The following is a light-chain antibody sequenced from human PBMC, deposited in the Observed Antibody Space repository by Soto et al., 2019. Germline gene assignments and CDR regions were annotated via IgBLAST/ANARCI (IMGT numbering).Light chain of an antibody. V-gene: IGLV2-14*01. CDR1: SSDVGGYNY. J-gene: IGLJ1*01. CDR2: DVS. Sequence: VLNQPASVSGSPGQSITISCTGTSSDVGGYNYVSWYQQHPGKAPKLMIYDVSNRPSGVSNRFSGSASGNTASLTISGLQAEDEADYYCCSYTSSSTFVFGSGTKVTVL. CDR3: CSYTSSSTFV.